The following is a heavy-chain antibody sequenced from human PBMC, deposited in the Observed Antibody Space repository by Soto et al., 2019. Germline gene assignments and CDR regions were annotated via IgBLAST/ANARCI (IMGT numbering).Heavy chain of an antibody. D-gene: IGHD5-18*01. J-gene: IGHJ4*02. CDR3: AKEGGVYSYGDYYFDY. CDR1: GFTFSSYW. CDR2: IKQDGSEK. V-gene: IGHV3-7*01. Sequence: PXGSLVLSCAASGFTFSSYWMSGVRQAPGKGLEWVANIKQDGSEKYYADSVKGRFTISRDNSKNTLYLQMNSLRAEDTAVYYCAKEGGVYSYGDYYFDYWGQGTLVTVSS.